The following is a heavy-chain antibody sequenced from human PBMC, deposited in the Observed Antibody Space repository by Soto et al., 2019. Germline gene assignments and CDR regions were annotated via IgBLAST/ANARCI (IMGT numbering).Heavy chain of an antibody. CDR2: IIPIFGTA. CDR1: GGTFSSYA. D-gene: IGHD2-15*01. V-gene: IGHV1-69*06. Sequence: QVQLVQSGAEVKKPGSSVKVSCKASGGTFSSYAISWVRQAPGQGLEWMGGIIPIFGTANYAQKFQGRVTITADKSTSTDYMELSSLRSEDTAVYYCATHCSGGSCYSWGPGPFDYWGQGTLVTVSS. J-gene: IGHJ4*02. CDR3: ATHCSGGSCYSWGPGPFDY.